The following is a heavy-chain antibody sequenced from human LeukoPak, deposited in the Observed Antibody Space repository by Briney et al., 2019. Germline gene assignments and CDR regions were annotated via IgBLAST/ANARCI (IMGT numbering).Heavy chain of an antibody. CDR2: IRSKAYGGTT. V-gene: IGHV3-49*04. J-gene: IGHJ4*02. CDR3: ARDKGSGRGYYYVPID. CDR1: GFTFGDYA. D-gene: IGHD3-22*01. Sequence: PGGSLRLSCTASGFTFGDYAMSWVRQAPGKGLEWVGFIRSKAYGGTTEYAASVKGRFTISRDDSKSIAYLQMNSLKTEDTAVYYCARDKGSGRGYYYVPIDWGQGTLVTVSS.